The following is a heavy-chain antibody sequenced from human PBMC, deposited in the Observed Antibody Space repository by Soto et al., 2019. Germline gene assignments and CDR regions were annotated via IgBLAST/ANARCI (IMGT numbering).Heavy chain of an antibody. CDR3: AKDLVSYGDHEAPLDRMAV. CDR2: ISYDGSNK. Sequence: QVQLVESGGGVVQPGRSLRLSCAVSGFTFSSYGMHWVRQAPDKGLEWVAVISYDGSNKYYADSVKGRFTISRDNSKNTLYLQMNSLRTEDTGVYYCAKDLVSYGDHEAPLDRMAVWGQGTTVTVSS. CDR1: GFTFSSYG. D-gene: IGHD4-17*01. V-gene: IGHV3-30*18. J-gene: IGHJ6*02.